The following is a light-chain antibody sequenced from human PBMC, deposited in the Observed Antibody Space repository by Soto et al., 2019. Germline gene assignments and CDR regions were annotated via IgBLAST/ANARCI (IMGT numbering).Light chain of an antibody. Sequence: IVSTQSPATLSLSPGERATLSCRASQSVSSDLAWYHQKPGQAPRLLIYGASSRATGIPDRFSGTGSGTDFTLTIRILEPEDFAVYYCPLYGSSPLTFGGGAKV. CDR3: PLYGSSPLT. CDR2: GAS. V-gene: IGKV3-20*01. CDR1: QSVSSD. J-gene: IGKJ4*01.